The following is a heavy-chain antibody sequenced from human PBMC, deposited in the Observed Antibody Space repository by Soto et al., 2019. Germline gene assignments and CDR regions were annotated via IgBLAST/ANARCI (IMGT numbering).Heavy chain of an antibody. J-gene: IGHJ4*02. CDR1: GGSFSGYY. CDR2: INHSGST. Sequence: SETLSLTCAVYGGSFSGYYWSWIRQPPGKGLEWIGEINHSGSTNYNPSLKSRVTISVDTSKNQFSLKLSSVTAADTAVYYCARGGTIFGVVRKFFDYWGQGTLVTVSS. CDR3: ARGGTIFGVVRKFFDY. V-gene: IGHV4-34*01. D-gene: IGHD3-3*01.